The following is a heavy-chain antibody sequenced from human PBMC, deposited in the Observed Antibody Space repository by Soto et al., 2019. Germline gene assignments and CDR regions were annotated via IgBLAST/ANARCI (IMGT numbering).Heavy chain of an antibody. J-gene: IGHJ5*02. CDR1: GYSFTNYW. CDR3: ARRRSYGGNSVADLDP. V-gene: IGHV5-51*01. D-gene: IGHD4-17*01. CDR2: IYPGDSNI. Sequence: PGESLKISCKASGYSFTNYWIGWVRQVSGKGLEWMGIIYPGDSNIRYNPSFQGQVTISADKSINTAYLRWSSLKASDTAMYYCARRRSYGGNSVADLDPWGQGTLVTVSS.